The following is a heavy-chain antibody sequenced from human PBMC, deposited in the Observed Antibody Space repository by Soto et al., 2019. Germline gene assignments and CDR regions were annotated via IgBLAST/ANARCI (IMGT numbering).Heavy chain of an antibody. D-gene: IGHD4-17*01. V-gene: IGHV3-33*01. CDR3: ARDSTVVTGDY. J-gene: IGHJ4*02. CDR2: IWYDGSNK. CDR1: GFTFSSYG. Sequence: QVQLVESGGGVVQPGRSLRLSCAASGFTFSSYGMHWVRQAPGKGLEWVAVIWYDGSNKYYADSVKGRFTISRDNSKNMLYLQMNSLRAEDTAVYYCARDSTVVTGDYWGQGTLVTVSS.